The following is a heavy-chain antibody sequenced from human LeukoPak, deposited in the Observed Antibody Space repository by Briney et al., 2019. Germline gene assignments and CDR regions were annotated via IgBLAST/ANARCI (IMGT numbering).Heavy chain of an antibody. Sequence: PSETLSLTCTVSGGSISSSSYYWGWIRQPPGKRLGWVGSIYYSGSTYYNPSLKRLVTISVDTSQNQFSLKLSSVTAADTAVYYCARQVRYYGSGDYFDYWGQGTLVTVSS. CDR3: ARQVRYYGSGDYFDY. CDR2: IYYSGST. J-gene: IGHJ4*02. V-gene: IGHV4-39*01. D-gene: IGHD3-10*01. CDR1: GGSISSSSYY.